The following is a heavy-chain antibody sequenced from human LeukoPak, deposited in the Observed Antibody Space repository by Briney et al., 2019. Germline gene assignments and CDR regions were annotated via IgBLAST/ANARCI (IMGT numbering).Heavy chain of an antibody. J-gene: IGHJ6*03. CDR1: GGTISSYY. V-gene: IGHV4-59*12. D-gene: IGHD2-2*01. Sequence: SETLSLTCTVSGGTISSYYWSWIRQPPGKGLEWIGYINYSGSTNYNPSLKSRVTMSVVTSKNQFSLKLSSVTAADTAVYYCARDYPSYCSSTSCYYYYYMDVWGKGTTVTVSS. CDR3: ARDYPSYCSSTSCYYYYYMDV. CDR2: INYSGST.